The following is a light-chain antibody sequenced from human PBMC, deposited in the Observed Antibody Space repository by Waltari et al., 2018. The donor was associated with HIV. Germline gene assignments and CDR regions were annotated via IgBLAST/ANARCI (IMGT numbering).Light chain of an antibody. CDR3: SLYTSTNTYV. CDR1: SSDVGRYNR. CDR2: DFS. Sequence: QSALTQPPSVSGSPGQSVTISCTGTSSDVGRYNRVSWYRQPQGAAPYLMIFDFSHRPSGVPDRFSGSKSGNTASLTISGLQAEDEATYYCSLYTSTNTYVFGTGTEVTVL. V-gene: IGLV2-18*01. J-gene: IGLJ1*01.